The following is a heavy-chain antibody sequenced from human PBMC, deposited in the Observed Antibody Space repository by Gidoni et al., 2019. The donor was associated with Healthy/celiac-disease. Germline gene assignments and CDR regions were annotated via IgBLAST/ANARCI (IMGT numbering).Heavy chain of an antibody. V-gene: IGHV3-30-3*01. Sequence: QVQLVESGGGVVQPGRSLRLSCAASGFTFSSYAMHWVRQAPGKGLEWVAVISYDGSNKYYADSVKGRFTISRDNSKNTLYLQMNSLRAEDTAVYYCASRRGLLHWGQGTLVTVSS. D-gene: IGHD2-15*01. CDR1: GFTFSSYA. CDR2: ISYDGSNK. J-gene: IGHJ4*02. CDR3: ASRRGLLH.